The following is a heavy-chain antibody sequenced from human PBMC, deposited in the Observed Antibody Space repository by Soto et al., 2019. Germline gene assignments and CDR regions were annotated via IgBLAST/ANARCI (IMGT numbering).Heavy chain of an antibody. CDR3: ARDGYNYVMDV. CDR1: GFIFSNAW. Sequence: GGSLRLSCTASGFIFSNAWMTWVRQAPGKGLEWVGNINPDGSAEYYVDSVKGRFTISRDNAKNSLYLQMNSLRAEDTAVYYCARDGYNYVMDVWGQGTTVTVSS. V-gene: IGHV3-7*01. J-gene: IGHJ6*02. CDR2: INPDGSAE. D-gene: IGHD5-12*01.